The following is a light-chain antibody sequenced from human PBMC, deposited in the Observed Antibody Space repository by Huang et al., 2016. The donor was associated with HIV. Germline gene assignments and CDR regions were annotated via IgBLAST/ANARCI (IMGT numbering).Light chain of an antibody. CDR3: MQALQTPYT. CDR2: LGA. Sequence: DIVMTQSPLSLAVTAGDRASISCRSSQSILHSTENNYLDWYLQKPGQSPHLLSDLGACRAAGVPDRFTGSGSGTNLTRGIRGGEAEDAGVYYCMQALQTPYTLGQGTKLEI. J-gene: IGKJ2*01. CDR1: QSILHSTENNY. V-gene: IGKV2-28*01.